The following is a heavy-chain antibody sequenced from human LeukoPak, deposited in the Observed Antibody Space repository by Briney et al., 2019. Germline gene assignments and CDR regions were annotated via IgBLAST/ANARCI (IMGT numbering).Heavy chain of an antibody. CDR2: IYSGGST. CDR3: ARGSEGYCSGGSCSLRY. CDR1: GFTVGSNY. J-gene: IGHJ4*02. D-gene: IGHD2-15*01. V-gene: IGHV3-66*01. Sequence: GGSLRLSCAASGFTVGSNYMSWVRQAPGKGLEGVSVIYSGGSTYYADSVKGRFTISRDNSKNTLYLQMNSLRDEDTAVYYCARGSEGYCSGGSCSLRYWGQGTLVTVSS.